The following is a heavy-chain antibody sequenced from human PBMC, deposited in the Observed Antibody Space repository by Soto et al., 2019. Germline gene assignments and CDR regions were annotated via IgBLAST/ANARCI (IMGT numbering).Heavy chain of an antibody. J-gene: IGHJ6*02. D-gene: IGHD1-26*01. Sequence: ASVKVSCKASRYTFANFYIHWLRQAPGQGLEWMGIINPSGGSTTYPQKFQGRVTMTRDTSTSTVHMELITLRSEDTAVYYCAGSQVGRPLDVWGPGTTVTVSS. CDR3: AGSQVGRPLDV. V-gene: IGHV1-46*01. CDR1: RYTFANFY. CDR2: INPSGGST.